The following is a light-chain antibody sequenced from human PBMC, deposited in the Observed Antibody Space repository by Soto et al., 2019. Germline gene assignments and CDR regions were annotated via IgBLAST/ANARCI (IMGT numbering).Light chain of an antibody. V-gene: IGKV1-8*01. CDR1: QDIGTY. Sequence: AIRMTQSPSSFSASTGDRVSITCRATQDIGTYLAWYQQIPGKAPKLLIYDASTLQTGVPSRFSGSGSGTDFTLTISYLQSEDFAVYYCQQYGSSPITFGPGTKVDIK. CDR2: DAS. CDR3: QQYGSSPIT. J-gene: IGKJ3*01.